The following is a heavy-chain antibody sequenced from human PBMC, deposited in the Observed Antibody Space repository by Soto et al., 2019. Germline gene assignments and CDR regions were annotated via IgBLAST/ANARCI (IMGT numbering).Heavy chain of an antibody. V-gene: IGHV4-39*01. CDR3: ASPRYSSGWYQWDYYYGMDV. D-gene: IGHD6-19*01. Sequence: SATLSLTCTVSGGSISSSSYYWGWIRHPPGKGLEWIGSIYYSGSTYYNPSLKSRVTISVDTSKNQFSLKLSSVTAADTAVYYCASPRYSSGWYQWDYYYGMDVWGQGTTV. CDR1: GGSISSSSYY. CDR2: IYYSGST. J-gene: IGHJ6*02.